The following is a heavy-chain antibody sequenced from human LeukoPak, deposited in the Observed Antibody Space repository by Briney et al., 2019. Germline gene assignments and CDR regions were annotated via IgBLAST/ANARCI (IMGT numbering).Heavy chain of an antibody. CDR3: AKDRGDYTNWFDP. V-gene: IGHV3-30*02. J-gene: IGHJ5*02. Sequence: GGSLRLSCAASGFTFSSHGMNWVRQAPGKGLEWVAFIRYDGSNKYYADSVKGRFTISRDNSKNTLYLQMNSPRAEDTAIYYCAKDRGDYTNWFDPWGQGTLVTVSS. CDR2: IRYDGSNK. CDR1: GFTFSSHG. D-gene: IGHD4-17*01.